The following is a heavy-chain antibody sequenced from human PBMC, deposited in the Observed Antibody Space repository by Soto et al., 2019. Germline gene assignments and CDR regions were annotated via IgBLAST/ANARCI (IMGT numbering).Heavy chain of an antibody. CDR2: IRSRANNYAT. J-gene: IGHJ6*02. CDR1: GFIFGGSA. D-gene: IGHD2-2*02. V-gene: IGHV3-73*01. CDR3: CRGQGAPIGDYYDHGLDV. Sequence: PGGSLRLSCVGSGFIFGGSAIHWVRQASGKGLEWVGRIRSRANNYATSAAVSVRGRFTFSRDDSKNTSYLQMNTLKTDDTAIYYCCRGQGAPIGDYYDHGLDVSGQGTPVTVSS.